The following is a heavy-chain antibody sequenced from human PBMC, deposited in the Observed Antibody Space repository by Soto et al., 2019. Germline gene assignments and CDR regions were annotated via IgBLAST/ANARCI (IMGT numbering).Heavy chain of an antibody. CDR3: ARQFDYDSSGYYYAY. J-gene: IGHJ4*02. Sequence: SVKVSCKASGGTFSSYAISWVRQAPGQGLEWMGGIIPIFGTANYAQKFQGRVTITADESTSTVYMELSSLRSDDTAVYYCARQFDYDSSGYYYAYWGQGTLVTVS. CDR1: GGTFSSYA. V-gene: IGHV1-69*13. D-gene: IGHD3-22*01. CDR2: IIPIFGTA.